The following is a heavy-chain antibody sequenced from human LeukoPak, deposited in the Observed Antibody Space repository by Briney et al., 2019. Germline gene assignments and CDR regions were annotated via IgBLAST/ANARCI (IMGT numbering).Heavy chain of an antibody. J-gene: IGHJ4*02. Sequence: SVKXSCKASGYTVASFYVHWVRQAPGQGLEWIGIINPSGGSTTYAQKFQGRVTMTRDTSTSTVYMELSSLRSEDTAVYYCARDFRSAIGYFDYWGQGTLVTVSS. D-gene: IGHD2-21*01. V-gene: IGHV1-46*01. CDR1: GYTVASFY. CDR2: INPSGGST. CDR3: ARDFRSAIGYFDY.